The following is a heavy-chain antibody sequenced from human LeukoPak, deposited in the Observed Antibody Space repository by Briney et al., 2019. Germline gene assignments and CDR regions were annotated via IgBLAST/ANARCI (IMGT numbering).Heavy chain of an antibody. Sequence: GSSVKVSCKASGGTFSSYAISWVRQAPGQGLEWMGGIIPIFGTANYAQKFQGRVTMTTDTSTSTAYMELRSLRSDDTAVYYCARDSTAARPDGAYYYYYMDVWGKGTTVTVSS. CDR3: ARDSTAARPDGAYYYYYMDV. CDR2: IIPIFGTA. V-gene: IGHV1-69*05. J-gene: IGHJ6*03. CDR1: GGTFSSYA. D-gene: IGHD6-6*01.